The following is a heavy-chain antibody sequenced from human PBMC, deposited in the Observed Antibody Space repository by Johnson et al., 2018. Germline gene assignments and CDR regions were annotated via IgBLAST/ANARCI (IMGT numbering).Heavy chain of an antibody. CDR3: ANGGAVDTATSDAFDI. D-gene: IGHD5-18*01. Sequence: VQLVQSGGDLVKXGGSLRLSCAASGFTFSSYAMSWVRQAPGKGLEWVSAISGSGGSTYYADSVKGRFTISRDNSKNTLYLQMNSLRAEDTAVYSCANGGAVDTATSDAFDIWGQGTMVTVSS. CDR1: GFTFSSYA. CDR2: ISGSGGST. V-gene: IGHV3-23*04. J-gene: IGHJ3*02.